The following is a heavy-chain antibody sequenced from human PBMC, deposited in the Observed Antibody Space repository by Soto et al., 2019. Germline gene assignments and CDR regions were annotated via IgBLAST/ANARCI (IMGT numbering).Heavy chain of an antibody. J-gene: IGHJ3*02. D-gene: IGHD2-15*01. CDR3: ARGYCSGGSCYVAFDI. CDR2: ISSSGSTI. Sequence: PXGSLRLSCSAAGFTFSDYYMSWIRQAPGKGLEWVSYISSSGSTIYYADSVKGRFTISRDNAKNSLYLQMNSLRAEDTAVYYCARGYCSGGSCYVAFDIWGQGTMVTVSS. CDR1: GFTFSDYY. V-gene: IGHV3-11*01.